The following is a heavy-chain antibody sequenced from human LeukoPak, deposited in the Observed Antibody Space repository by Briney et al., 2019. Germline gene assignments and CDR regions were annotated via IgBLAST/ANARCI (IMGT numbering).Heavy chain of an antibody. J-gene: IGHJ3*02. CDR3: ASTRLKVNGAFDI. CDR2: IYYSGST. Sequence: PSETLSLTCAVSGGSISSYYWSWIRQPSGKGLEWIGYIYYSGSTNYNPSLKSRVTISVDTSKNQFSLKLSSETAADTAVYYCASTRLKVNGAFDIWGQGTMVTVSS. D-gene: IGHD3-16*01. CDR1: GGSISSYY. V-gene: IGHV4-59*08.